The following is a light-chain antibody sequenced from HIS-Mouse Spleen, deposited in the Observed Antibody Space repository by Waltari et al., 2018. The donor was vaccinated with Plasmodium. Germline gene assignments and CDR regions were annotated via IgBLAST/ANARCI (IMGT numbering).Light chain of an antibody. CDR2: EDS. CDR1: ALPKKY. V-gene: IGLV3-10*01. J-gene: IGLJ3*02. CDR3: YSTDSSGNHRV. Sequence: SYELTQPPSVSVSPGQTARITCSGDALPKKYAYWYQQKSGQAPVRVIYEDSKRPPGIPEGFSGSSSVTMATLTISGAQVEDEADYYCYSTDSSGNHRVFGGGTKLTVL.